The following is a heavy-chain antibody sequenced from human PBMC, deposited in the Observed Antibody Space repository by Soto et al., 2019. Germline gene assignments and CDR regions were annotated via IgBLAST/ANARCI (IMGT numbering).Heavy chain of an antibody. J-gene: IGHJ3*02. CDR1: GYTFTNHG. CDR2: INPYNANT. CDR3: ARERVAGIWRDAFDI. D-gene: IGHD2-15*01. V-gene: IGHV1-18*04. Sequence: QVQLVQSGTEVKKPGASVKVSCKTSGYTFTNHGINWVRQAPGQGLEWMGWINPYNANTNYAQKLQGRVTMTTDTSSTTAYIALRSLTSDDTSVYYCARERVAGIWRDAFDIWGQGTVVIVSS.